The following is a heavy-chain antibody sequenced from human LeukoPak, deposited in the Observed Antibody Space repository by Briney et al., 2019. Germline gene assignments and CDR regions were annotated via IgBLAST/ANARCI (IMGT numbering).Heavy chain of an antibody. Sequence: PGGSLRLSCAASGFTFDDYAMHWVRQAPGKGLEWVSGISWNSGSIGYADSVKGRFTISRDNAKNSLYPQMNSLRAEDTAVYYCARGNYGLDVWGQGTTVTVSS. CDR2: ISWNSGSI. V-gene: IGHV3-9*01. CDR3: ARGNYGLDV. J-gene: IGHJ6*02. CDR1: GFTFDDYA.